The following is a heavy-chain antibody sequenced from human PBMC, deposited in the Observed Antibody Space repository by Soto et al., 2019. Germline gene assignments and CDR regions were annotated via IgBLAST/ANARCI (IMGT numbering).Heavy chain of an antibody. V-gene: IGHV4-4*02. CDR3: ARSEATDLDF. J-gene: IGHJ4*02. CDR1: GGAMSSSNW. CDR2: THQSGRT. Sequence: QVQLQESGQGPVKPSGTLSLTCTVSGGAMSSSNWWNLVRQAPGKGLEWIGETHQSGRTNYNPSLKSLFTISVDKSKTQFSLTLRSVTASDTAVYYCARSEATDLDFWGQGTLVTVSS. D-gene: IGHD1-26*01.